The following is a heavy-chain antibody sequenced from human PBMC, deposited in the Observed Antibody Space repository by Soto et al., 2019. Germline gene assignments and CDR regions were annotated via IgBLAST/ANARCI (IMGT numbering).Heavy chain of an antibody. CDR1: GGSISSGGYS. Sequence: QLQLQESGSGLVKPSQTLSLTCAVSGGSISSGGYSWSWIRQPPGKGLEWIGYIYHSGSTYYKPSLNSRVTISVDRSKNQFSLKLSSVTAADTAVYYCAASYGSGSYFDYWGQGTLVTVSS. CDR2: IYHSGST. J-gene: IGHJ4*02. D-gene: IGHD3-10*01. CDR3: AASYGSGSYFDY. V-gene: IGHV4-30-2*01.